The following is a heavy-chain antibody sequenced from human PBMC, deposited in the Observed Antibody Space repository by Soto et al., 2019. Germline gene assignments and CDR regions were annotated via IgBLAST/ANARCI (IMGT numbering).Heavy chain of an antibody. J-gene: IGHJ4*02. D-gene: IGHD6-19*01. CDR3: AKGRVSEHNNGWPQGS. V-gene: IGHV3-23*01. CDR2: ISGSGGST. CDR1: GFTFSSYA. Sequence: GGSLRLSCAASGFTFSSYAMSWVRQAPGKGLEWVSAISGSGGSTYYADSVKGRFTISRDNSKNTLYLQMNSLRAEDTAVYYCAKGRVSEHNNGWPQGSWGQGTQVTVSS.